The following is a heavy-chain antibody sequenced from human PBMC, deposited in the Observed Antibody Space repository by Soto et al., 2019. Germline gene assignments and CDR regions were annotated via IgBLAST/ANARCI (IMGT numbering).Heavy chain of an antibody. CDR2: ITYDGSNK. CDR1: GFTFSSYA. D-gene: IGHD3-3*01. Sequence: QVQLVESGGGVVQPGRSLRLSCAASGFTFSSYAMHWIRQAPGKGLEWVAVITYDGSNKYYADSVKGRFTISRDNSKNTMYLQMNILRAEDTAVYYCATLTIFGVVINLSYYFDYCGQGTLVTVSS. CDR3: ATLTIFGVVINLSYYFDY. V-gene: IGHV3-30-3*01. J-gene: IGHJ4*02.